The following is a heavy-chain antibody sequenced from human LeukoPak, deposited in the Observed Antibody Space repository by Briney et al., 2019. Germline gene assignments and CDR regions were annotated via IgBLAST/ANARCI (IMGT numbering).Heavy chain of an antibody. D-gene: IGHD3-10*01. Sequence: SETLSLTCTVSGGSISSYYWSWIRQPPGKGLEWIGYIYYSGSTNYNPSLKSRVTISVDTSKNQFSLKLSSVTAADTAVYYCAREPRITMVRGVIIGYFDYWGQGTLVTVSS. J-gene: IGHJ4*02. V-gene: IGHV4-59*12. CDR3: AREPRITMVRGVIIGYFDY. CDR1: GGSISSYY. CDR2: IYYSGST.